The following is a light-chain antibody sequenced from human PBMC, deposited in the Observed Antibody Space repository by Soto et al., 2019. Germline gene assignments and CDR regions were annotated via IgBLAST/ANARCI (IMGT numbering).Light chain of an antibody. V-gene: IGKV3-15*01. J-gene: IGKJ5*01. CDR1: QSVSSN. CDR3: QQEGSLLST. Sequence: DILMTQSPATLSLSQGERATLSCRASQSVSSNLAGYQQKPGQAPRILIYDASTRATGIPARFSGSGSGTEFTLTISSLQPEDFAVYYCQQEGSLLSTFGQGTRLEIK. CDR2: DAS.